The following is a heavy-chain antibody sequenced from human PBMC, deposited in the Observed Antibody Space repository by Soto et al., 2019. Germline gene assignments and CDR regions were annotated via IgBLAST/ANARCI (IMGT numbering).Heavy chain of an antibody. Sequence: EVQLVESGGGLVQPGRSLRLSCAASGLTFDNYAMQWVRQGPGTGLEWVAGITWNGGRIHYADSVKGRFTISRDNTKNSLSLQINSLRAEDTALYFCVRGFYTVDYYFDFWGQGTQVTVSS. CDR3: VRGFYTVDYYFDF. J-gene: IGHJ4*02. CDR1: GLTFDNYA. V-gene: IGHV3-9*01. CDR2: ITWNGGRI. D-gene: IGHD4-4*01.